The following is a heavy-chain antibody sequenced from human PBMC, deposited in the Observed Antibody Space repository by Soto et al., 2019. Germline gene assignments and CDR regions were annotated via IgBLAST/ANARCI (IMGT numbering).Heavy chain of an antibody. J-gene: IGHJ5*02. CDR1: GGSISSYY. CDR2: IYYSGST. Sequence: SETLSLTCTVSGGSISSYYWSWIRQPPGKGLEWIGYIYYSGSTNYNPSLKSRVTISVDTSKNQFSLKLTSVTTADTAVYYCAKEGPYYDILTDYPPHNWFDPWGQGTLVTVSS. V-gene: IGHV4-59*01. CDR3: AKEGPYYDILTDYPPHNWFDP. D-gene: IGHD3-9*01.